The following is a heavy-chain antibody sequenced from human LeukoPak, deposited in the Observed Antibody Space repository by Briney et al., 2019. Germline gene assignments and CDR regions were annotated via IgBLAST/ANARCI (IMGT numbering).Heavy chain of an antibody. CDR1: GFTFSSYD. CDR2: IGTAGDT. J-gene: IGHJ4*02. CDR3: ARERPGLGYYDSSGLDY. D-gene: IGHD3-22*01. Sequence: GGSLRLSCAASGFTFSSYDMHWVRQATGKGLEWVSAIGTAGDTYYPGSVKGRFTISRENAKNSLYLQMNSLRAGDTAVYYCARERPGLGYYDSSGLDYWGQGTLVTVSS. V-gene: IGHV3-13*01.